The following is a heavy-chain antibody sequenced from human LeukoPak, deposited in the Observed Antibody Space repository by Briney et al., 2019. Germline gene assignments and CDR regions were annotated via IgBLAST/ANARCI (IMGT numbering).Heavy chain of an antibody. CDR2: INHSGST. Sequence: SETVSLTCAVYGGSFSGYYWSWIRQPPGKGLEWIGEINHSGSTNYNPSLKSRVTISVDTSKNQFSLKLSSVTAADTAVYYCARLVCSSSGWYGEDYWGQGTLVTVSS. V-gene: IGHV4-34*01. J-gene: IGHJ4*02. CDR3: ARLVCSSSGWYGEDY. D-gene: IGHD6-19*01. CDR1: GGSFSGYY.